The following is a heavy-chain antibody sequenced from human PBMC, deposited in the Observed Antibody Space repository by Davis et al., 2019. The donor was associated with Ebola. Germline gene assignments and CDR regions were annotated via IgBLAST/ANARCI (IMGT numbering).Heavy chain of an antibody. CDR3: TTPGGQDSGYDVFDI. CDR1: GYNFNNYA. Sequence: AASVKVSCKASGYNFNNYAITWVRQAPGQGLEWMGMINPNDGRTIYAQKFQGRVTVTRDTSTTTVYMDLSSLRSEDTALYYCTTPGGQDSGYDVFDIWGQGTMVTVSS. CDR2: INPNDGRT. J-gene: IGHJ3*02. V-gene: IGHV1-46*03. D-gene: IGHD5-12*01.